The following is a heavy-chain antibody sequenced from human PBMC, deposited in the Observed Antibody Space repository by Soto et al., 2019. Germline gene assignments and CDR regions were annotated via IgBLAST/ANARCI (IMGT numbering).Heavy chain of an antibody. Sequence: QLQLVQSGAEVKKPGSSVMVSCKASGGTFRTYAFSWVRQAPGQGLEWMGGIIHIFGRPNDAQKFQGRVTITADKSTSTVYMELSSLRSEDMAVYYCARAGYCSGSSCDWFDQWGQGTLVNVSS. CDR3: ARAGYCSGSSCDWFDQ. J-gene: IGHJ5*02. V-gene: IGHV1-69*06. CDR1: GGTFRTYA. D-gene: IGHD2-15*01. CDR2: IIHIFGRP.